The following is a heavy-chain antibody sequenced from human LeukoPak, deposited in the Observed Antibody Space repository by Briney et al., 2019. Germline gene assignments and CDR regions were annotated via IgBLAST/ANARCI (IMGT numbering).Heavy chain of an antibody. CDR2: IYYSGST. J-gene: IGHJ6*02. CDR3: ARHLGVVPYYYYGMDV. Sequence: SETLSLTCTVSGGSISSYYWSWIRQPPGKGLEWIGYIYYSGSTNYNPSLKSRVTISADTSKNQFSLKLSSVTAADTAVYYCARHLGVVPYYYYGMDVWGQGTTVTVSS. V-gene: IGHV4-59*08. CDR1: GGSISSYY. D-gene: IGHD3-3*01.